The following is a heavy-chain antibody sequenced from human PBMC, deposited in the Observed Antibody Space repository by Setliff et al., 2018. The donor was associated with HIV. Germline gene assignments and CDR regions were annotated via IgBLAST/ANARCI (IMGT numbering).Heavy chain of an antibody. CDR1: GFTFSDCY. V-gene: IGHV1-2*02. CDR2: VRPYNADK. D-gene: IGHD2-15*01. J-gene: IGHJ6*03. CDR3: ARDRAYCSSGSCYRALVYYFYYMDV. Sequence: ASVKVSCKASGFTFSDCYMHWVRQAPGQGLEWMGWVRPYNADKNYAQKFQARVTMTSDTSSSTAYLELSGLTSDDTAIYYCARDRAYCSSGSCYRALVYYFYYMDVWGTGTTVTAP.